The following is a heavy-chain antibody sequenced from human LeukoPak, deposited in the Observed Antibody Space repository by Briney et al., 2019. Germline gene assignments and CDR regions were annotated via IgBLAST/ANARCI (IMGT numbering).Heavy chain of an antibody. Sequence: GGSLRLSCAASGFTVSSNYMSWVRQAPGKGLEWVSVIYSGGSTYYADSVKGRFTISRDNSKNTLYLQMNSVRAEDTAVYYCARDGNCSSTSCSGNYYYFGMDVWGQGTTVTVSS. V-gene: IGHV3-66*01. CDR3: ARDGNCSSTSCSGNYYYFGMDV. J-gene: IGHJ6*02. D-gene: IGHD2-2*03. CDR2: IYSGGST. CDR1: GFTVSSNY.